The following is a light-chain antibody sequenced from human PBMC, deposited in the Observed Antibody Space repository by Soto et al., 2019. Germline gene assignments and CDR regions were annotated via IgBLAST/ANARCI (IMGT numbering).Light chain of an antibody. Sequence: EIVLTRSPGTLSLSPGERATLSCRASQSVSSSYLAWYQQKPGQAPRLLIYGASSRATGIPDRFSGSGPGTDFTLTISRMEPEEFAGYYCQQYGSSPLTFGQGTQVEIK. CDR3: QQYGSSPLT. CDR2: GAS. J-gene: IGKJ1*01. CDR1: QSVSSSY. V-gene: IGKV3-20*01.